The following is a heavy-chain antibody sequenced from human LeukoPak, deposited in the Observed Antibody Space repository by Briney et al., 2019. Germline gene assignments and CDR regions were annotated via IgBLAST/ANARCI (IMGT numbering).Heavy chain of an antibody. CDR3: AKDSSGWYDAFDI. CDR1: GFTFSSYA. J-gene: IGHJ3*02. D-gene: IGHD6-19*01. Sequence: GGSLRLSCAASGFTFSSYAMSWVRQAPGRGLEWVSAISGSGGSTYYADSVKGRFTISRDNSKNTLYLQMNSLRAEDTAVYYCAKDSSGWYDAFDIWGQGTMVTVSS. V-gene: IGHV3-23*01. CDR2: ISGSGGST.